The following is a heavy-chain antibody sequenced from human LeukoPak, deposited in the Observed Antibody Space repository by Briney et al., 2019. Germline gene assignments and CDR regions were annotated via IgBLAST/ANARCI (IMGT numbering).Heavy chain of an antibody. J-gene: IGHJ4*02. CDR2: ISDSGGST. Sequence: PGGSLRLSCAASGFTFNDYAMSWVRQAPGKGLEWVSSISDSGGSTYYADSVKGRFTISRDNSKNTVYLQMNSLRAEDRAIYFCANGLNVPDSWGQGTLVTVSS. V-gene: IGHV3-23*01. CDR1: GFTFNDYA. D-gene: IGHD3/OR15-3a*01. CDR3: ANGLNVPDS.